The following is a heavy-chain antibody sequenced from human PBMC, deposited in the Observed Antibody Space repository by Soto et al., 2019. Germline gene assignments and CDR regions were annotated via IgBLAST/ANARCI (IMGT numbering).Heavy chain of an antibody. CDR2: IGGGTADT. Sequence: PGGSLRVSCAASGFTFSSYAMSWVRQAPGKGLEWVSTIGGGTADTTYAGFVRGRFIVSRDDSRNTLYLQMNNLSAEDTAISYYATDAPGSGWLSAYLGRGTLVTVSS. V-gene: IGHV3-23*01. D-gene: IGHD3-22*01. CDR3: ATDAPGSGWLSAY. CDR1: GFTFSSYA. J-gene: IGHJ4*02.